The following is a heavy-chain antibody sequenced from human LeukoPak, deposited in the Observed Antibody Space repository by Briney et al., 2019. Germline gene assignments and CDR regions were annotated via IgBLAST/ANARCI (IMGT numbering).Heavy chain of an antibody. J-gene: IGHJ5*02. V-gene: IGHV4-4*09. D-gene: IGHD3-16*01. Sequence: SETLSLTCTVSGGSVSSYCWSWIRQPPGKGLEWIGYIFTSGRTDYNPSLESRVTMSVDTSKNQVSMRLSSLTAADTAVYYCATSYAVTTAPYDLWGQGTLVTVSS. CDR2: IFTSGRT. CDR1: GGSVSSYC. CDR3: ATSYAVTTAPYDL.